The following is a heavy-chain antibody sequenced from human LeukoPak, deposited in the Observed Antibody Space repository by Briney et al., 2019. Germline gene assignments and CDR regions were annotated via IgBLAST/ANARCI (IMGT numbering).Heavy chain of an antibody. J-gene: IGHJ6*02. V-gene: IGHV3-21*01. CDR3: ARDRRITMVRGGRQGYGMDV. Sequence: GGSLRLSCAASGFTFSSYWMSWVRQAPGKGLEWVSSISSSSSYIYYADSVKGRFTISRDNAKNSLYLQMNSLRAEDTAVYYCARDRRITMVRGGRQGYGMDVWGQGTTVTVSS. CDR2: ISSSSSYI. CDR1: GFTFSSYW. D-gene: IGHD3-10*01.